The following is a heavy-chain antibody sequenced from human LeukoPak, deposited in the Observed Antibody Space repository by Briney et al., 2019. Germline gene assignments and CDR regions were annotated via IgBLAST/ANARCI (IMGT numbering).Heavy chain of an antibody. CDR1: GYTFTSYG. CDR3: AKDQAPSYYYYYMDV. J-gene: IGHJ6*03. V-gene: IGHV1-18*01. CDR2: ISAYNGNT. Sequence: GASVKVSCKASGYTFTSYGISWVRQAPGQGLEWMGWISAYNGNTNYAQKLQGRVTMTTDTSTSTAYMELRSLRAEDTAVYYCAKDQAPSYYYYYMDVWGKGTTVTVSS.